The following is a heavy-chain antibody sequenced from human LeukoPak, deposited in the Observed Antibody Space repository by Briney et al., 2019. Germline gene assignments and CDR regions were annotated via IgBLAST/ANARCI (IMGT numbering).Heavy chain of an antibody. Sequence: SETLSLTCAVYGGSFSGYYWSWIRQHPGKGLEWIGYIDYSGSTYYNPSLKSRVTISVDTSKNQFSLNLNSVTAADTAVYYCARRDYYDSSGYLGSFDYWGQGTLVTVSS. CDR1: GGSFSGYY. CDR2: IDYSGST. V-gene: IGHV4-31*11. D-gene: IGHD3-22*01. J-gene: IGHJ4*02. CDR3: ARRDYYDSSGYLGSFDY.